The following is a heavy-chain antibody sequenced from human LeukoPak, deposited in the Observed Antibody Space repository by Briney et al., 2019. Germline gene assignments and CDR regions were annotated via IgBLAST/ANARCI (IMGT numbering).Heavy chain of an antibody. D-gene: IGHD3-22*01. V-gene: IGHV1-2*06. CDR3: TRDDYYDSSTEDY. Sequence: ASVKVSCKASGYTFTAYYIHWVRQAPGQGLEWMGRLNPNSGGTNSAQKFQGRVTMTRDTSISTAYMEVSRLTSDDTAVYYCTRDDYYDSSTEDYWGQGTLVTVSS. J-gene: IGHJ4*02. CDR1: GYTFTAYY. CDR2: LNPNSGGT.